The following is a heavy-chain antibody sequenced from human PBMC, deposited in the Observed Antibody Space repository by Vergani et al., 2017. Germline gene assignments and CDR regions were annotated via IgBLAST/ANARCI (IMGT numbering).Heavy chain of an antibody. CDR3: ARDRVDIVATTTYYYYYYGMDV. Sequence: EVQLLESGGDLVQPGGSLRLSCAASGFTFNHYAMNWVRQAPGKGLEWVSGISGSGGSTYYADSVKGLFTISRHNSKNTLYLQMNSLRAEDTAVYYCARDRVDIVATTTYYYYYYGMDVWGQGTTVTVSS. D-gene: IGHD5-12*01. J-gene: IGHJ6*02. CDR1: GFTFNHYA. V-gene: IGHV3-23*01. CDR2: ISGSGGST.